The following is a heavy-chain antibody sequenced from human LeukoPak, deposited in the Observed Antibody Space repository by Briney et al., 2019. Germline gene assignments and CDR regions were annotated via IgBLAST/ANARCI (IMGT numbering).Heavy chain of an antibody. Sequence: SETLSLTCAVYGVSFSGYYWSWIRQPPGKGLEWIGEINHSGSTNYNPSLKSRVTISVDTSKNQFSLKLSSVTAADTAVYYCARRSQWELRGSKRWFDPWGQGTLVTVSS. CDR1: GVSFSGYY. CDR3: ARRSQWELRGSKRWFDP. J-gene: IGHJ5*02. D-gene: IGHD1-26*01. V-gene: IGHV4-34*01. CDR2: INHSGST.